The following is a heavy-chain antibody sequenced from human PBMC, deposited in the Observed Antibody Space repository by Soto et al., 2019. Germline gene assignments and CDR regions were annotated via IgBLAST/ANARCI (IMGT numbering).Heavy chain of an antibody. CDR3: ASFPDWGSGTD. V-gene: IGHV4-39*01. Sequence: QVQLQESGPRLVKPSETLSLTCTVSGGSIRSSRYYWLWIRQPPGKGLDWIGSVFYNGNTYCSPSLKSRMTIPVGTSQNQLSLSLYSVTAADRALYHCASFPDWGSGTDLGQGSPVTGSS. J-gene: IGHJ4*02. CDR2: VFYNGNT. D-gene: IGHD3-10*01. CDR1: GGSIRSSRYY.